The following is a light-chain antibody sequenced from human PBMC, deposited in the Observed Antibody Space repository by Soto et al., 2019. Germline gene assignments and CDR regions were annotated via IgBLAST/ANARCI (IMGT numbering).Light chain of an antibody. J-gene: IGKJ1*01. V-gene: IGKV1-12*01. Sequence: DIQITQSPSSLSASVGYRVTITFRASQGISSWLAWYQQKPGKAPRLLIHAASTLQSGVPSRFSGSGSGTDFTLTISSLQPEDFATYYCQHANSVLGTFGQGTKVDI. CDR3: QHANSVLGT. CDR2: AAS. CDR1: QGISSW.